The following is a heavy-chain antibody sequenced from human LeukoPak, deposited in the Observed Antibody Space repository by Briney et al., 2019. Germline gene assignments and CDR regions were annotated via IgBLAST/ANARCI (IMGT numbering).Heavy chain of an antibody. J-gene: IGHJ4*02. Sequence: ASVKVSCKASGYTFTGYYMHWVRQAPGQGLEWMGWINPNSGGTNYAQKFQGRVTMTRDTSISTAYMELSRLRSDDTAVYYCARPGGYSGYDWGFDYWGQGTLVTVSS. CDR3: ARPGGYSGYDWGFDY. CDR2: INPNSGGT. D-gene: IGHD5-12*01. V-gene: IGHV1-2*02. CDR1: GYTFTGYY.